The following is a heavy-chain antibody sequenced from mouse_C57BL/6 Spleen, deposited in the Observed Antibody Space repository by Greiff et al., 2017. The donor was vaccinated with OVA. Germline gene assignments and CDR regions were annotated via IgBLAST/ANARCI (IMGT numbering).Heavy chain of an antibody. CDR1: GFTFSSYG. CDR2: ISSGGSYN. D-gene: IGHD1-1*01. J-gene: IGHJ1*03. CDR3: ARHELTWTQGGWDFDV. Sequence: EVKLMESGGDLVKPGGSLKLSCAASGFTFSSYGMSWVRQTPDKRLEWVATISSGGSYNYYPDSVKGRFPISRDNAKNTLYLQMSSLKSEDTAMYYWARHELTWTQGGWDFDVWGTGTTVTVS. V-gene: IGHV5-6*01.